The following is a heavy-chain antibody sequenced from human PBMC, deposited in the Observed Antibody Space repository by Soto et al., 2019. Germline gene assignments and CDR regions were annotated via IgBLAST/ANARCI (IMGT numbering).Heavy chain of an antibody. D-gene: IGHD3-9*01. CDR2: IYYSGST. Sequence: PSETLSLTCTVSGGSISSYYWSWIRQPPGKGLEWIGYIYYSGSTNYNPSLKSRVTISVDTSKNQFSLKLSSVTAADTAVYYCARLLSYYDILTAFDYWGQGTLVTVSS. CDR1: GGSISSYY. V-gene: IGHV4-59*08. CDR3: ARLLSYYDILTAFDY. J-gene: IGHJ4*02.